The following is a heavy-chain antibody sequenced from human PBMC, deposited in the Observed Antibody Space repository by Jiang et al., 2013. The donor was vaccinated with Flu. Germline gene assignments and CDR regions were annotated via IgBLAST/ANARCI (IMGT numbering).Heavy chain of an antibody. CDR1: GGVLQWLL. Sequence: ETLSLTCAVYGGVLQWLLLELDPPAPRKGLEWIGEINHSGSTNYNPSLKSRVTISVDTSKNQFSLKLSSVTAADTAVYYCARELEGACRYWGQGTLVTVSS. V-gene: IGHV4-34*01. CDR3: ARELEGACRY. CDR2: INHSGST. J-gene: IGHJ4*02. D-gene: IGHD1-1*01.